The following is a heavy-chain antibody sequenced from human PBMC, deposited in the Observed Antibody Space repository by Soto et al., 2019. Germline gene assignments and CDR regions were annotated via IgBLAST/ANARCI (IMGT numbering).Heavy chain of an antibody. D-gene: IGHD3-10*01. CDR2: ISGDSVYT. CDR1: GFTFSDYY. CDR3: ARDRTDYGSGSIGMDV. J-gene: IGHJ2*01. V-gene: IGHV3-11*06. Sequence: GGSLRVSCSASGFTFSDYYMSWIRQAPRKGLEWVSYISGDSVYTNYGDSVTGRFTISRDNSKNTFYLKMNSLRAEDTAMYYCARDRTDYGSGSIGMDVWGRGTLVTVSS.